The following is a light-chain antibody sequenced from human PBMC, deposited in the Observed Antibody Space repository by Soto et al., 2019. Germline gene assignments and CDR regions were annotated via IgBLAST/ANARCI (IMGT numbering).Light chain of an antibody. CDR2: GAS. Sequence: ENVLTQSPGTLSLYPGERATLSCRASQSVTSNFIAWYQQKPGQAPRLLIYGASTRAAGVPDRFSGSGSGTDFTLTITRLEPEDFAVYYCQQYGRSPLLYTFGQGTKLGVK. CDR1: QSVTSNF. V-gene: IGKV3-20*01. J-gene: IGKJ2*01. CDR3: QQYGRSPLLYT.